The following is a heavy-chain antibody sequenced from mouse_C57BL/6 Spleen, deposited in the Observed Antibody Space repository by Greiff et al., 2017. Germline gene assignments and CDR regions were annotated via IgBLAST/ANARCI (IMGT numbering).Heavy chain of an antibody. CDR1: GYAFSSSW. V-gene: IGHV1-82*01. D-gene: IGHD2-1*01. CDR3: ARGIYYGNYDFDY. J-gene: IGHJ2*01. CDR2: IYPGDGDT. Sequence: LEESGPELVKPGASVKISCKASGYAFSSSWMNWVKQRPGKGLEWIGRIYPGDGDTNYNGKFKGKATLTADKSSSTAYMQLSSLTSEDSAVDFCARGIYYGNYDFDYWGQGTTLTVSS.